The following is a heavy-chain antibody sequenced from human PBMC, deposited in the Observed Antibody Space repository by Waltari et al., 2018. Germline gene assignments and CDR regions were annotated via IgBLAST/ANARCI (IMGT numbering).Heavy chain of an antibody. CDR3: ARMGSGWFDP. Sequence: QLQPQESGPGLVKPSETLSLTCTVSGGSISSSSYYWGWIRQPPGKGLEWIGSIYYSGSTYYNPSLKSRVTISVDTSKNQFSLKLSSVTTADTAVYYCARMGSGWFDPWGQGTLVTVSS. CDR1: GGSISSSSYY. V-gene: IGHV4-39*01. J-gene: IGHJ5*02. CDR2: IYYSGST.